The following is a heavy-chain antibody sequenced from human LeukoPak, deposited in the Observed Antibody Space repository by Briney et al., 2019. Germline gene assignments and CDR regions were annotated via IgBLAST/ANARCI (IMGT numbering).Heavy chain of an antibody. CDR2: IWYDGSNK. V-gene: IGHV3-33*01. J-gene: IGHJ4*02. D-gene: IGHD6-19*01. CDR3: ARTLTIAVAGTPYPYYFDY. Sequence: PGGSLRLSCAASGFTFSSYGMHWVRQAPGKGLGWVAVIWYDGSNKYYADSVKGRFTISRDNAKNSLYLQMNSLRAEDTAVYYCARTLTIAVAGTPYPYYFDYWGQGTLVTVSS. CDR1: GFTFSSYG.